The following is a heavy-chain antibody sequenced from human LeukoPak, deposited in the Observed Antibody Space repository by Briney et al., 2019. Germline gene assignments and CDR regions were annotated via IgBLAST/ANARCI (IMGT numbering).Heavy chain of an antibody. V-gene: IGHV3-9*01. Sequence: GRSLRLSCAASGFTFDNYAMNWVRQVPGKGLEWISLISWNSGTIGYADSVKGRFTISRDNANNFLYLQMNSLRAEDTALYYCGKRREIYCNSRGYVDHWGQGTLVTVSS. CDR3: GKRREIYCNSRGYVDH. J-gene: IGHJ4*02. CDR1: GFTFDNYA. D-gene: IGHD3-22*01. CDR2: ISWNSGTI.